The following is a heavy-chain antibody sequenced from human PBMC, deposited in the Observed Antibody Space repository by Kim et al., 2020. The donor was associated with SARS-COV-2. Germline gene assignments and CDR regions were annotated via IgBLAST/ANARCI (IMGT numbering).Heavy chain of an antibody. CDR1: GYTFTSYG. CDR3: ARGTRYSSSWYPYYYGMDV. J-gene: IGHJ6*02. CDR2: ISAYNGNT. V-gene: IGHV1-18*01. D-gene: IGHD6-13*01. Sequence: ASVKVSCKASGYTFTSYGISWVRQAPGQGLEWMGWISAYNGNTNYAQKLKGRVTMTTDTSTSTAYMELRSLRSDDTAVYYCARGTRYSSSWYPYYYGMDVWGQGTTVTVSS.